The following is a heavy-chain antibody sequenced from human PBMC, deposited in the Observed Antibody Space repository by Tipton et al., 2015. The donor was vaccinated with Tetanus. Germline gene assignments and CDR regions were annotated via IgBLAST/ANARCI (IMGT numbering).Heavy chain of an antibody. D-gene: IGHD4-23*01. J-gene: IGHJ4*02. CDR3: TRFGGPDDY. CDR1: GFTFGDYA. V-gene: IGHV3-49*03. Sequence: SLRLSCTTSGFTFGDYAMSWFRQAPGTGLEWVAFIRSKTHGETTEYAASVTGRFTVSRDDSKSIAYLQLNSLKTEDTAVYYCTRFGGPDDYWGLGTLVTVSS. CDR2: IRSKTHGETT.